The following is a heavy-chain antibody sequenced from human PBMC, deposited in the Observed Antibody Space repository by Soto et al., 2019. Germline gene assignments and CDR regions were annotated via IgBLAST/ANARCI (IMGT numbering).Heavy chain of an antibody. CDR1: GGSVSSGSYY. V-gene: IGHV4-61*01. CDR2: IYYSGST. Sequence: SETLSLTCTVSGGSVSSGSYYWSWIRQPPGKGLEWIGYIYYSGSTNYNPSLKSRVTISVDTSKNQFSLKLSSVTAADTAVYYCAREFGRIAAAGGWFDPWGQGTLVTAPQ. J-gene: IGHJ5*02. D-gene: IGHD6-13*01. CDR3: AREFGRIAAAGGWFDP.